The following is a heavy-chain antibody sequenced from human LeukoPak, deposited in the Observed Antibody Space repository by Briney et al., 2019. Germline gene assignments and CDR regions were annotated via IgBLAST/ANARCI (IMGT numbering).Heavy chain of an antibody. CDR3: ARDEAAAGSKGGYWFDP. D-gene: IGHD6-13*01. CDR2: ISAYNGNT. CDR1: GYTFTSYG. V-gene: IGHV1-18*01. J-gene: IGHJ5*02. Sequence: VASVKVSCKASGYTFTSYGISWVRQAPGQGLEWMGWISAYNGNTNYAQKLQGRVTITADESTSTAYMELSSLRSEDTAVYYCARDEAAAGSKGGYWFDPWGQGTLVTVSS.